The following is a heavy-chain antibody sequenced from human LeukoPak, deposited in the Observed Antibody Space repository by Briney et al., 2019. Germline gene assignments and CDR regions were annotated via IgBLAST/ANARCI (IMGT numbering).Heavy chain of an antibody. CDR3: ARDGPGFWSGYYTLLGWFDP. CDR2: ISAYNGNT. Sequence: GASVKVSCKAPGYTFTSYGISWVRQAPGQGLEWMGWISAYNGNTNYAQKLQGRVTMTTDTSTSTAYMELRSLRSDDAAVYYCARDGPGFWSGYYTLLGWFDPWGQGTLVTVSS. J-gene: IGHJ5*02. CDR1: GYTFTSYG. V-gene: IGHV1-18*01. D-gene: IGHD3-3*01.